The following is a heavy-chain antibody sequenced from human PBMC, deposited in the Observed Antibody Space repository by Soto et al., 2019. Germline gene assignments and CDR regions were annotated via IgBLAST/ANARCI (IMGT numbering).Heavy chain of an antibody. CDR3: VKGSASARPYYFDS. CDR2: ITGGGGAT. V-gene: IGHV3-23*01. J-gene: IGHJ4*02. D-gene: IGHD5-18*01. Sequence: EVQLLESGGGLVQPGGSLRLSCAASGFTFSGSAMSWVRRAPGEGLEWVSAITGGGGATYYADSVKGRFTISRDNSKNTLYMQMNRLRAEDTAAYYCVKGSASARPYYFDSWGQGTLVTVSS. CDR1: GFTFSGSA.